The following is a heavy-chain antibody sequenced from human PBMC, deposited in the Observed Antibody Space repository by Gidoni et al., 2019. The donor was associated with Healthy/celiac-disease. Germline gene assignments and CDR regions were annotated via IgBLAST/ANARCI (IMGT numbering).Heavy chain of an antibody. CDR2: IWYDGSNK. CDR1: GFTFSSYG. V-gene: IGHV3-33*01. Sequence: QVQLVESGGGVVQPGRSLRLSCAASGFTFSSYGMHWVRQAPGKGLEWVAVIWYDGSNKYYADSVKGRFTISRDNSKNTLYLQMNSLRAEDTAVYYCASSQDAFSSWRHWYFDLWGRGTLVTVSS. CDR3: ASSQDAFSSWRHWYFDL. J-gene: IGHJ2*01. D-gene: IGHD6-13*01.